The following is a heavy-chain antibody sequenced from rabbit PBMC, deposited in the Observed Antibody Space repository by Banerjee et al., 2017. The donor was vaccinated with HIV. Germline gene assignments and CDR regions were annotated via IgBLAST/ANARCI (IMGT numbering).Heavy chain of an antibody. J-gene: IGHJ4*01. Sequence: QSLEESGGDLVKPGASLTLTCTASEFSFSSYWMSWVRQAPGKGLEWIGCIYTGSSGDTYYASWAKGRFTISKTSSTTVTLQMTSLTAADTATYFCARDLAGVTGWNFGLWGPGTLVTVS. CDR1: EFSFSSYW. CDR3: ARDLAGVTGWNFGL. V-gene: IGHV1S40*01. D-gene: IGHD4-1*01. CDR2: IYTGSSGDT.